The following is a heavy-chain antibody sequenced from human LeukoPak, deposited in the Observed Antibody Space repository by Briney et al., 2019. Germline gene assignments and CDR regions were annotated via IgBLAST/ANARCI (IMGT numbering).Heavy chain of an antibody. Sequence: GGSLRLSSAASGFAFNTYGMSWVRQAPGKGLEWVSAISGSGGNTYYADSVKGRFTISRDNSKNTLYLQMNSLRAEDTALYYCAKDRTWGLDYWGQGTLVTVSS. D-gene: IGHD7-27*01. CDR1: GFAFNTYG. V-gene: IGHV3-23*01. CDR3: AKDRTWGLDY. CDR2: ISGSGGNT. J-gene: IGHJ4*02.